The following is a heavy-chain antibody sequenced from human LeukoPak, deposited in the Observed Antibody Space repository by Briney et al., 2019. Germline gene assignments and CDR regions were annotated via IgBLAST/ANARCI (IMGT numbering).Heavy chain of an antibody. Sequence: SETLSLTCTVSGGSISSSSYYWGWIRQPPGKGLEWIGSIYYSGSTYYNPSLKSRVTISVDTSKNQFSLRLSSVTAADTAVYYCARGASSFRGYGSFDYWGQGTLVTVSS. D-gene: IGHD5-12*01. CDR2: IYYSGST. J-gene: IGHJ4*02. V-gene: IGHV4-39*07. CDR1: GGSISSSSYY. CDR3: ARGASSFRGYGSFDY.